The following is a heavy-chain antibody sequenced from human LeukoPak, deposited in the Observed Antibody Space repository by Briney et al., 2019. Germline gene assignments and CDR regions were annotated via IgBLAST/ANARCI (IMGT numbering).Heavy chain of an antibody. CDR3: ARGDYDYVWGSPTHPFDY. CDR1: GFTFSSYW. CDR2: INTDGSST. D-gene: IGHD3-16*01. J-gene: IGHJ4*02. Sequence: GGSLRLSCAASGFTFSSYWMHWVRQAPGKGLVWVSRINTDGSSTSYADSVKGRFTISRDNAKNTLYLQINSLRAEDTAVYYCARGDYDYVWGSPTHPFDYWGQGTLVTVSS. V-gene: IGHV3-74*01.